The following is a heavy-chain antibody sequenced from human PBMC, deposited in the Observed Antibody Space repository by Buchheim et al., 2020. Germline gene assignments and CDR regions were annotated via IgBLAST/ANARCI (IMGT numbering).Heavy chain of an antibody. CDR2: IDPSDSYT. Sequence: EVQLVQSGAEVKKPGESLRISCKGSGYSFTSYWINWVRQMPGKGLEWMGRIDPSDSYTNYSPSFQGHVTISADKSSSNAYLQWSSLKASDTAMYYCARHLIPYYYGSGSPLDYWGQGTL. CDR1: GYSFTSYW. D-gene: IGHD3-10*01. J-gene: IGHJ4*02. CDR3: ARHLIPYYYGSGSPLDY. V-gene: IGHV5-10-1*01.